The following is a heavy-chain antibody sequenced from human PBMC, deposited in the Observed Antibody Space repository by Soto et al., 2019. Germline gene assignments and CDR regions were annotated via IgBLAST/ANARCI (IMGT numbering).Heavy chain of an antibody. V-gene: IGHV1-69*13. D-gene: IGHD2-2*01. CDR3: ARGFRPVVVPAAHVYGMDV. J-gene: IGHJ6*02. CDR1: GGTFSSYA. CDR2: IIPIFGTA. Sequence: ASVKVSCKASGGTFSSYAISWVRQAPGQGLEWMGGIIPIFGTANYAQKFQGRVTITADESTSTAYMELSSLRSEDTAVYYCARGFRPVVVPAAHVYGMDVWGQGTTVTVSS.